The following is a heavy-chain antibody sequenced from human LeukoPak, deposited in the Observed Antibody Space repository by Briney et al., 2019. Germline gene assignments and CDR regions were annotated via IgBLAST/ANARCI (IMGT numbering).Heavy chain of an antibody. J-gene: IGHJ3*01. CDR1: GFTFSSYS. D-gene: IGHD6-6*01. Sequence: GGSLRLSCAASGFTFSSYSMNWVRQAPGKGPEWVSYISSSSSTIYYADSVKGRFTISRDNAKNSLYLQMNSLRAEDTAVYYCAREYSSSSGRAFDVWGQGTTVTVSS. V-gene: IGHV3-48*04. CDR3: AREYSSSSGRAFDV. CDR2: ISSSSSTI.